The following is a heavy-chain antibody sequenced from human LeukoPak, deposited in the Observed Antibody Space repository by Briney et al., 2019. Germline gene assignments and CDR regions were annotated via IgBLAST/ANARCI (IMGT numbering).Heavy chain of an antibody. D-gene: IGHD4-17*01. CDR3: ARDSYGADY. J-gene: IGHJ4*02. CDR1: GFTFSSYA. CDR2: ISGSSGNA. V-gene: IGHV3-23*01. Sequence: GGSLRLSCAASGFTFSSYAMNWVRQVPEKGLEWVSAISGSSGNANYADSVKGRFTISRDNSKNTLYVQMNTLRTDDTAVYYCARDSYGADYWGQGTLVTVSS.